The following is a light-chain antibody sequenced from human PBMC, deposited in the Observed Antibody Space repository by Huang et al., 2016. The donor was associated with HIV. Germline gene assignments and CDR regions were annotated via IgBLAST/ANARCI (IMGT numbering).Light chain of an antibody. V-gene: IGKV1-39*01. CDR2: AAS. CDR3: QHITT. Sequence: DIQMTQSPSSLAASVGDRVTITCRASQNIDNLLNWYQQRPGEAPKLLIFAASNFQRGVPSRFSVTVSGTHFTLSISSLQPEDFATYYCQHITTFGQGTKVDVK. CDR1: QNIDNL. J-gene: IGKJ1*01.